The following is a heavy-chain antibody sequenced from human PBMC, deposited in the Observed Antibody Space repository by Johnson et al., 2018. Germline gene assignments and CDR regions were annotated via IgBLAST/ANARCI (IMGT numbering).Heavy chain of an antibody. V-gene: IGHV5-51*03. J-gene: IGHJ4*02. Sequence: VQLGESGAEVKKPRESLKISCNGSGYRFTSYWVAWVRQMPGTGLAWMGIIYPGASATRYSPSSQGQGTIAADKSISPAYLQWSSLKASDTAMYYCAQDASGVAAFGNLDSWGQGTLVTVSS. CDR3: AQDASGVAAFGNLDS. CDR1: GYRFTSYW. D-gene: IGHD4-23*01. CDR2: IYPGASAT.